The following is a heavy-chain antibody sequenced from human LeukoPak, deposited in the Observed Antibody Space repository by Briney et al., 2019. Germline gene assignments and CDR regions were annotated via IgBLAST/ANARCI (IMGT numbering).Heavy chain of an antibody. CDR3: ARGVVRDYASDY. J-gene: IGHJ4*02. Sequence: GGSLRLSCAASGFTFSDYYMSWVRQAPGKGLQWVSYISSSGTTIYYADSVKGRFTISRDNAKNSLYLQMNSLRAEDTAVYYCARGVVRDYASDYWGQGTLVTVS. D-gene: IGHD3-10*01. CDR2: ISSSGTTI. V-gene: IGHV3-11*01. CDR1: GFTFSDYY.